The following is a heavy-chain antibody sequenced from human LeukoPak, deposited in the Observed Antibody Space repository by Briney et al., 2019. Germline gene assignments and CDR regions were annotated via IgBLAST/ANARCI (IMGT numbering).Heavy chain of an antibody. J-gene: IGHJ4*02. V-gene: IGHV3-7*01. CDR1: GITFSSYW. Sequence: GGSLRLSCAASGITFSSYWMSWVRQAPGKGLEWVANIKKDGSEKYYVDSVKGRFTISRDNAKNSLYLQMNSLRAEDTAVYYCAKGARVVVPFDYWGQGTLVTVSS. CDR2: IKKDGSEK. CDR3: AKGARVVVPFDY. D-gene: IGHD2-2*01.